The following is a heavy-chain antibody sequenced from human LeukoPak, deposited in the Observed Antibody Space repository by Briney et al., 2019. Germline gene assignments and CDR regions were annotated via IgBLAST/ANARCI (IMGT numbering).Heavy chain of an antibody. CDR3: ARDHYYDSSGYWSYYYYGMDV. V-gene: IGHV1-18*01. CDR2: ISAYNGDT. J-gene: IGHJ6*02. D-gene: IGHD3-22*01. CDR1: VYTFTSYG. Sequence: ASVTVSFKSSVYTFTSYGISWVRQAPGQGLEWMGWISAYNGDTKFAQNLQGRVTMTADTSTTTAYMELRSLRSDDTAVYYCARDHYYDSSGYWSYYYYGMDVWGQGTTVTVSS.